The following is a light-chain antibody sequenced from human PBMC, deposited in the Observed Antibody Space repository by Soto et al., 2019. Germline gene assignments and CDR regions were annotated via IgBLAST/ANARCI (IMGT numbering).Light chain of an antibody. CDR2: GAS. CDR1: QSISDT. V-gene: IGKV3-15*01. J-gene: IGKJ1*01. Sequence: IVVTQSPATLSVTPGGRATLSCRASQSISDTLAWYQQKPGQAPRLLIHGASTRATGFPARFSGSGSGTDFTLTISSLQSEDFALYYCQQYNIWPWTFGQGSKV. CDR3: QQYNIWPWT.